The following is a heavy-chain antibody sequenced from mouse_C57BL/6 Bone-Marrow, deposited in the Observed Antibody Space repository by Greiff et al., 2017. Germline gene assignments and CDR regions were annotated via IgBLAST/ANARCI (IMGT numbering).Heavy chain of an antibody. D-gene: IGHD1-1*01. CDR2: IHPNSGST. Sequence: QVQLQQPGAELVKPGASVKLSCKASGYTFTSYWMLWVKQRPGQGLEWIGMIHPNSGSTNYNEKFKSKATLTVDKSSSTAYMQLSSLTSEDSAVYYCARKTTVVAHWYFDVWGTGTTVTVSS. CDR3: ARKTTVVAHWYFDV. J-gene: IGHJ1*03. CDR1: GYTFTSYW. V-gene: IGHV1-64*01.